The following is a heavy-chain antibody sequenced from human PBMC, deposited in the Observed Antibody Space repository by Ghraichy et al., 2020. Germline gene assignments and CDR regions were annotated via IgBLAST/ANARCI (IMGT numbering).Heavy chain of an antibody. V-gene: IGHV4-4*07. D-gene: IGHD6-6*01. CDR2: IYTSGST. Sequence: SETLSLTCTVSGGSISSYYWSWIRQPAGKGLEWIGRIYTSGSTNYNPSLKSRVTMSVDTSKNQFSLKLSSVTAADTAVYYCARGEYSSSSPYYFDYWGQGTLVTVSS. CDR1: GGSISSYY. CDR3: ARGEYSSSSPYYFDY. J-gene: IGHJ4*02.